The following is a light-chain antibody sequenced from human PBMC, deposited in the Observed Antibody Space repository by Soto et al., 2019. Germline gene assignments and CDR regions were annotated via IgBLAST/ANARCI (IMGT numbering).Light chain of an antibody. J-gene: IGLJ3*02. CDR3: QAFDNSLSASGV. CDR1: SSHIGATYD. Sequence: QAVVTQPPSVSGAPGQRVTISCAGRSSHIGATYDIHWYQQLPGAAPRLLIYGNSNRPSGVPDRFAGSKSGTSASLAIIGLRVEDEGIYYCQAFDNSLSASGVFGGGTKVTVL. CDR2: GNS. V-gene: IGLV1-40*01.